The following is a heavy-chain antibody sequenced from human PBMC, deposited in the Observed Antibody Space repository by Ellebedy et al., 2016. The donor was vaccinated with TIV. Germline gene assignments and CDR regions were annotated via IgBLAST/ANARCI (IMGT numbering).Heavy chain of an antibody. CDR3: ARGWWEDGA. D-gene: IGHD2-8*02. Sequence: GESLKIPCVASGFKFRGYSQSWVRQARGQGLEWVDKLQQDGGEQFYVDSVKGRFTISRDNAKNSLSLQMDRLRGEDTAVYYCARGWWEDGAWGQGTQVTVSS. J-gene: IGHJ5*02. CDR1: GFKFRGYS. V-gene: IGHV3-7*01. CDR2: LQQDGGEQ.